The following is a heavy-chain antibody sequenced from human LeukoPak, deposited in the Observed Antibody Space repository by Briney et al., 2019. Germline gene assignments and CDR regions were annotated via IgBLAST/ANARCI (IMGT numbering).Heavy chain of an antibody. J-gene: IGHJ4*02. Sequence: ASVKVSCKASGYTFTSYGISWVRQAPGQGLEWMGWISDYNGSTNYAQKLQGRVTMTTDTSTSTAYMELRSLRSDDTAVYYCARDRPGYSSSWYKASNFDYWGQGTLVTVSS. CDR1: GYTFTSYG. CDR3: ARDRPGYSSSWYKASNFDY. CDR2: ISDYNGST. V-gene: IGHV1-18*01. D-gene: IGHD6-13*01.